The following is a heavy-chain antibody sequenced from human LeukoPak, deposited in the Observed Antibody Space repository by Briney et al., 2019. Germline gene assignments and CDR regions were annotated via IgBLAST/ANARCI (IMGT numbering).Heavy chain of an antibody. Sequence: GRSLRLSCAASGFIFSSYGMHWVRQAPGKGREGVAFISHDGSNKYSADSVKGRLTISRDNSKNTMYLQMSSLRAEDTAVYHCAKDPGEADSNGWYYFDYWGQGTLVTVSS. CDR3: AKDPGEADSNGWYYFDY. CDR2: ISHDGSNK. CDR1: GFIFSSYG. J-gene: IGHJ4*02. D-gene: IGHD6-19*01. V-gene: IGHV3-30*18.